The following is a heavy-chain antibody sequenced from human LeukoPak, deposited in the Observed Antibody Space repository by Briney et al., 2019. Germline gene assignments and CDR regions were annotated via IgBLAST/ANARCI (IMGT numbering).Heavy chain of an antibody. Sequence: PGGSLTLSCAASGFTFSDYYMSWIRQAPGKGLEWVSYISSSGSTIYYADSVKGRFTISRDNAKNSLYLQMNSLRAEDTAVYYCARSRLDSSGYYYHWYYYYGMDVWGQGTTVTVSS. CDR1: GFTFSDYY. V-gene: IGHV3-11*01. CDR2: ISSSGSTI. CDR3: ARSRLDSSGYYYHWYYYYGMDV. D-gene: IGHD3-22*01. J-gene: IGHJ6*02.